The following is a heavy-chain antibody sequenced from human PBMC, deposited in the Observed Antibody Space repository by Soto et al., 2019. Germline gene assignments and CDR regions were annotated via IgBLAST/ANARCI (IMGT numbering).Heavy chain of an antibody. CDR2: IIPIFGTA. CDR3: ASRGLEISHNPFLDYYYGMDV. V-gene: IGHV1-69*06. J-gene: IGHJ6*02. D-gene: IGHD1-20*01. Sequence: QVPLVQSGAEVKKPGSSVKVSCKASGGTFSSYAISWVRQAPGQGLEWMGGIIPIFGTANYAQKFQGRVTITADKSTSTAYMELSSLRSEDTAVYYCASRGLEISHNPFLDYYYGMDVWGQGTTVTVSS. CDR1: GGTFSSYA.